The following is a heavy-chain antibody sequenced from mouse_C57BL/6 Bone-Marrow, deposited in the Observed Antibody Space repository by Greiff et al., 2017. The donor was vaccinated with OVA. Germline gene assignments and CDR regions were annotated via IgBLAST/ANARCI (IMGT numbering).Heavy chain of an antibody. J-gene: IGHJ2*01. CDR1: GFNIKDYY. D-gene: IGHD1-1*01. CDR3: APYYYGSSENY. V-gene: IGHV14-2*01. Sequence: DVQLVESGAELVKPGASVKLSCTASGFNIKDYYMHWVKQRTEQGLEWIGRIDPADGETKYAPQFQGKATITADTSYNTACQQLSSLTSEYTAVYYCAPYYYGSSENYWGQGTTLTVSS. CDR2: IDPADGET.